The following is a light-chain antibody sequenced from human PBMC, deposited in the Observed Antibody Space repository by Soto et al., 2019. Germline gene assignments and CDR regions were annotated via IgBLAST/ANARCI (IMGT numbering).Light chain of an antibody. V-gene: IGKV1-27*01. Sequence: DIQMTQSPSSLSAIVGDRVTITCRASQDISNYLAWHQQKPGKVPKLLIYAASTLQPGVPSRFSGSGSGTDFTLTISSLQPEDVATYYCQKYNGAPPETFGPGTKVAIK. CDR3: QKYNGAPPET. J-gene: IGKJ3*01. CDR1: QDISNY. CDR2: AAS.